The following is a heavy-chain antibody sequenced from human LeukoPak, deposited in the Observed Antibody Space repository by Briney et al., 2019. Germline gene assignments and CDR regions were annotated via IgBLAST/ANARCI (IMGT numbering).Heavy chain of an antibody. CDR1: GGTFSSYA. CDR2: IIPIFGTA. D-gene: IGHD6-19*01. J-gene: IGHJ4*02. Sequence: GSSVKVSCKASGGTFSSYAISWVRQAPGQGLEWMGGIIPIFGTANYAQKFQGRVTITADESTSTAYMELSSLRSEDTAVYYCARDGAVAGTTYYFDYWGQGTLVTVSS. CDR3: ARDGAVAGTTYYFDY. V-gene: IGHV1-69*01.